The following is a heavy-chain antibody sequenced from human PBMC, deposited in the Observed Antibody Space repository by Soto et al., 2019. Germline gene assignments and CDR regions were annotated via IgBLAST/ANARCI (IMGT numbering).Heavy chain of an antibody. J-gene: IGHJ6*02. CDR3: ARVNGYCISTNCHGYYGMDV. D-gene: IGHD2-2*03. CDR1: GDSISPYY. V-gene: IGHV4-59*08. CDR2: ISYSGST. Sequence: LSLTCTVSGDSISPYYWTWIRQPPGKGLEWIGYISYSGSTNYNSSLKSRVTISVDTSKNQFSLKLSSVTAADTAVYYCARVNGYCISTNCHGYYGMDVWGQGITVTVSS.